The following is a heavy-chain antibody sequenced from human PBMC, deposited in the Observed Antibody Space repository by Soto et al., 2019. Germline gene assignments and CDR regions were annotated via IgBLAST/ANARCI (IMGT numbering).Heavy chain of an antibody. V-gene: IGHV1-18*01. CDR1: GYTFTSYG. J-gene: IGHJ4*02. Sequence: QVQLVQSGAEVKKPGASVKVSCKASGYTFTSYGISWVRQAPGQGLEWMGWISAYNGNTNYAQKLQGRVTITTETAPSTPYMDLRSLGSDDTAVYDWESGWFGEFVYYFDYWGQGTLVTVSS. D-gene: IGHD3-10*01. CDR2: ISAYNGNT. CDR3: ESGWFGEFVYYFDY.